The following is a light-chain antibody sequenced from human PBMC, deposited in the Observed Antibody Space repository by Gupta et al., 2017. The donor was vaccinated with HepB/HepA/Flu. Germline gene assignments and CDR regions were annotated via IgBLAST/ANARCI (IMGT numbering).Light chain of an antibody. J-gene: IGLJ1*01. V-gene: IGLV2-23*02. Sequence: QSALPQPASVSGSPVQSITISCTGTSSDVGNFNLVSWSQQYPANPHNLIVYEVNKRTAGVANLFSGSKADNTASLTISVLLPEEEADYYGCSDAGGGTSVFGTGTKVTVL. CDR1: SSDVGNFNL. CDR3: CSDAGGGTSV. CDR2: EVN.